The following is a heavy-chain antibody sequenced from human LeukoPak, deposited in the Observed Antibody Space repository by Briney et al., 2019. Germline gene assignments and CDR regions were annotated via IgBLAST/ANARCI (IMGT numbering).Heavy chain of an antibody. J-gene: IGHJ3*02. CDR2: IYYSGST. D-gene: IGHD3-22*01. CDR1: GGSISNYY. Sequence: SETLSLTCTVSGGSISNYYWSWIRQPPGKGLEWIGSIYYSGSTYYNPSLKSRVTISVDTSKNQFSLKLSSVTAADTAVYYCARTKYYYDSSGYYFGAFDIWGQGTMVTVSS. CDR3: ARTKYYYDSSGYYFGAFDI. V-gene: IGHV4-59*12.